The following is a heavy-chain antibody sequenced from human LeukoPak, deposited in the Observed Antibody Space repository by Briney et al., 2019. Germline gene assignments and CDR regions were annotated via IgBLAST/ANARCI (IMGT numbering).Heavy chain of an antibody. V-gene: IGHV4-31*03. D-gene: IGHD2-2*02. CDR3: ARVAIPGPKGDYGMDV. J-gene: IGHJ6*02. CDR1: GGSISSGGHY. Sequence: SETLSLTCTVSGGSISSGGHYWSWIRQHPGKGLEWIGYIYYSGSTYYNPSLKSRVTISVDTSKNQFSLKLSSVTAADTAVYYCARVAIPGPKGDYGMDVWGQGTTVTVSS. CDR2: IYYSGST.